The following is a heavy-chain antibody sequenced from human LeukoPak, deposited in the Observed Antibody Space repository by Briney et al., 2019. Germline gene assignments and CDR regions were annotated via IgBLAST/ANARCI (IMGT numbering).Heavy chain of an antibody. CDR2: ISYDGSNK. V-gene: IGHV3-30*04. Sequence: GGSLRLSCAASGFTFSSYAMHWVRQAPGKGLEWVAVISYDGSNKYYADSVKGRFTISRDNSKNTLYLQMNSLRAEDTAVYYCARGGYYYDSSGYLDYWGQGTLVTVSS. J-gene: IGHJ4*02. CDR3: ARGGYYYDSSGYLDY. CDR1: GFTFSSYA. D-gene: IGHD3-22*01.